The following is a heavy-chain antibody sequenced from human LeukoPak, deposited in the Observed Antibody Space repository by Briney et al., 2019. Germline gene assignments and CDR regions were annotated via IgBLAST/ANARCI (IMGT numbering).Heavy chain of an antibody. CDR3: ARDIIAVSSFDY. CDR2: SYYSGSS. CDR1: GGSINSDSYY. Sequence: SETLSLTCTVSGGSINSDSYYWSWIRQPPGKGLEWIGSSYYSGSSYYNPSLKSRVTISRDPSKSQVSLSLSSVTAADTAVYYCARDIIAVSSFDYWGQGTLVTVSS. J-gene: IGHJ4*02. D-gene: IGHD6-19*01. V-gene: IGHV4-39*07.